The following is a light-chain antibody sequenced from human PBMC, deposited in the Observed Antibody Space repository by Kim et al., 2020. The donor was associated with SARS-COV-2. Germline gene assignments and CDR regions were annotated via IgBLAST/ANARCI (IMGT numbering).Light chain of an antibody. J-gene: IGLJ1*01. Sequence: GRTDTISFSGGTSNIGNNYVYWYQQVPDNVPRLLIYRGGLRPSGVPDRFFGSKSGSSASLAINGLRSEDEGNYYCAAWDDGLSAYVFGSGTKVTVL. CDR3: AAWDDGLSAYV. CDR1: TSNIGNNY. CDR2: RGG. V-gene: IGLV1-47*01.